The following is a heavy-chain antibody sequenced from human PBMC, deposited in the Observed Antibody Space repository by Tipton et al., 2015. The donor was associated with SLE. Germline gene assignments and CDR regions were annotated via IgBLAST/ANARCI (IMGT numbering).Heavy chain of an antibody. Sequence: TLSLTCAVSGYSISSGHYWGWIRQAPGKGLEWIGSMHHSGSNYDNPSLKSRITTSLDTSKNQFSLRLSSVTAADTAVYYWARRRVLGHDAFDVWGQGTMVTVSS. CDR1: GYSISSGHY. D-gene: IGHD3-16*01. J-gene: IGHJ3*01. CDR2: MHHSGSN. V-gene: IGHV4-38-2*01. CDR3: ARRRVLGHDAFDV.